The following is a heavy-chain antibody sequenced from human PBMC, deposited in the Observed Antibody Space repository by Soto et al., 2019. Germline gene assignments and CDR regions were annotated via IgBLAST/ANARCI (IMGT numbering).Heavy chain of an antibody. V-gene: IGHV4-34*01. CDR2: INHSGST. CDR1: GGSFSGYY. CDR3: ARDLGYCSGGSCYRRSSNWFDP. J-gene: IGHJ5*02. D-gene: IGHD2-15*01. Sequence: SETLSLTCAVYGGSFSGYYWSWIRQPPGKGLEWIGEINHSGSTNYNPSLKSRVTISVDTSKNQFSLKLSSVTAADTAVYYCARDLGYCSGGSCYRRSSNWFDPWGQGTMVTVSS.